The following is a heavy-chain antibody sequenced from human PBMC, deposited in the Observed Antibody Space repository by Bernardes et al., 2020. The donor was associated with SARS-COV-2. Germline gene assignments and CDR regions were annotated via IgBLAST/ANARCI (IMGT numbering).Heavy chain of an antibody. Sequence: GGSLRLSCAASGFTFSSYGMSWVRQAPGKGLEWVSISSGSGGTTYYADSVKGRFTISRDHSKNTLYLQMNSLRAEDTAVYYCAKDLNTRSYYLFDYWGPGTLVTVSS. CDR1: GFTFSSYG. CDR2: SSGSGGTT. CDR3: AKDLNTRSYYLFDY. V-gene: IGHV3-23*01. D-gene: IGHD1-26*01. J-gene: IGHJ4*02.